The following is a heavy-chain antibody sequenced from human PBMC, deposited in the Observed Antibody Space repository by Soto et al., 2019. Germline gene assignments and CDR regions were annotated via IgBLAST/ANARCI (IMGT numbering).Heavy chain of an antibody. D-gene: IGHD3-9*01. CDR3: AREGPGLVNYFAY. CDR2: IYYSGST. V-gene: IGHV4-59*12. Sequence: QVQLQESGPGLVKPSETLSLTCTVSGGSISSYYWSWIRQPPGKGLEWIGYIYYSGSTNYNPSLKSRVTISVDTSKNQFSLKLSSVTAADTAVYYWAREGPGLVNYFAYWGQGTLVTVSS. J-gene: IGHJ4*02. CDR1: GGSISSYY.